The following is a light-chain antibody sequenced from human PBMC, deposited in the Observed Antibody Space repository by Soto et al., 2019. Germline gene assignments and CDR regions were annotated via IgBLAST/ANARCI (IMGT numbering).Light chain of an antibody. CDR1: SSDVGGYNY. V-gene: IGLV2-14*01. Sequence: QSALTQPASVSGSPGQSITISCTGISSDVGGYNYVSWYQQHPGKAPKLMIYEVSNRPSGVSHRFSGSKSGNTASLTISGLEAEDEADYYCSSYTSSRVFGGGTKVTVL. CDR3: SSYTSSRV. CDR2: EVS. J-gene: IGLJ2*01.